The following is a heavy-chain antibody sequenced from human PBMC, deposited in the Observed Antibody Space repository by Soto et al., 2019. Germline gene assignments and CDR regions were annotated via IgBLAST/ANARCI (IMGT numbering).Heavy chain of an antibody. CDR3: AKAINSGSYDAFDI. CDR1: GFTFSSYG. V-gene: IGHV3-30*18. J-gene: IGHJ3*02. Sequence: PGGSLRLSCAASGFTFSSYGMHWVRQAPGKGLEWVAVISYDGGNKYYADSVKGRFTISRDNSKNTLYLQMNSLRAEDTAVYYCAKAINSGSYDAFDIWGQGTMVTVSS. D-gene: IGHD1-26*01. CDR2: ISYDGGNK.